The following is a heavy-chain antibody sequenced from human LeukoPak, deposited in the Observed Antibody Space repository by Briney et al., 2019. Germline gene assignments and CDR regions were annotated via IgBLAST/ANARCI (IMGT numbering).Heavy chain of an antibody. CDR2: ISNGNT. D-gene: IGHD2-21*02. Sequence: GGSLRLSCAASGFPFSNHAMSWVRQPPGKGLEWVSAISNGNTYYADSVRGRFTISRDDSKNMVYLQMNSLRDEDTALYYCVREAGYCASVCLKSNWFDPWGQGTLVTVSS. J-gene: IGHJ5*02. CDR3: VREAGYCASVCLKSNWFDP. CDR1: GFPFSNHA. V-gene: IGHV3-23*01.